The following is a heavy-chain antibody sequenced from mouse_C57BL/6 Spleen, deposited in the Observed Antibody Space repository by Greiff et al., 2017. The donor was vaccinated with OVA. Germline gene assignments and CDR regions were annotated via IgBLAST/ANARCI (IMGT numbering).Heavy chain of an antibody. Sequence: VQLQQSGTVLARPGASVKMSCKTSGYTFTSYWMHWVKPRPGPGLAWIGAIYPGNSDPSSNQTFKGKAKLTAVTSASTADMELSSLTKEDSAVYYYTASTNDSFGGQGTSVTVSS. V-gene: IGHV1-5*01. CDR2: IYPGNSDP. D-gene: IGHD2-1*01. CDR1: GYTFTSYW. CDR3: TASTNDSF. J-gene: IGHJ4*01.